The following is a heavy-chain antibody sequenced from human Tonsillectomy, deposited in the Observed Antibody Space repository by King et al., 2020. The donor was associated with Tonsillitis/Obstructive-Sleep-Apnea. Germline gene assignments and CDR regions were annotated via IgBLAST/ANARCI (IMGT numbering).Heavy chain of an antibody. D-gene: IGHD2-2*01. CDR3: ARDLEEDIVVVPAAEFDI. CDR2: ISAYNGNT. V-gene: IGHV1-18*01. CDR1: GYTFTSYG. Sequence: QLVQSGAEVKKPGASVKVSCKASGYTFTSYGISWVRQAPGQGLEWMGWISAYNGNTNYAQKLQGRVTMTTDTSTSTASMVLRSLRSDDTAVYYCARDLEEDIVVVPAAEFDIWGQGTMVTVSS. J-gene: IGHJ3*02.